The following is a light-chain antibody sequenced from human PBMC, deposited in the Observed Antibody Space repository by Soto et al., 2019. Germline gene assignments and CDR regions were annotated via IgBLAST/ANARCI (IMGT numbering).Light chain of an antibody. CDR1: SGSIASNY. CDR3: HSYESNNVV. J-gene: IGLJ3*02. CDR2: EDN. Sequence: NFMLTQPHSVSESPGKTVIISCTRSSGSIASNYVQWYQQRPGSAPTIVIYEDNQRPPGVPDRFSGSVDSSSNSASLTISGLKTEDEADYYCHSYESNNVVFGGGTKVTVL. V-gene: IGLV6-57*03.